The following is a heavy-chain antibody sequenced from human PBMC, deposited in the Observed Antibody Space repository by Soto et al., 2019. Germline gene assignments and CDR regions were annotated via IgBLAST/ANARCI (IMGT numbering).Heavy chain of an antibody. CDR3: AGSVFP. V-gene: IGHV4-31*03. Sequence: QVQLQESGPGLVKPSQTLSLTCTVSGGSISRGGYYWTWIRQHPGKGLEWIGYIYFSGSTYYNPSLQSRVTISVDTYKNQSSLKLSSVIAADTAVYYCAGSVFPWGQGTLVTVSS. CDR1: GGSISRGGYY. CDR2: IYFSGST. J-gene: IGHJ5*02.